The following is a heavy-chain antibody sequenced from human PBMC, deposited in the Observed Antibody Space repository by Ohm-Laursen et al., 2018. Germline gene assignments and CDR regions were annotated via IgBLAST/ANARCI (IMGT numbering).Heavy chain of an antibody. CDR3: ARRANSAFPYYLDY. V-gene: IGHV4-59*08. J-gene: IGHJ4*02. Sequence: SQTLSLTCAVSGAPISTHYWSWIRQPPGKGLEWIGYIHNSGSTNYNPSLKSRFTIATDTSKNQLSLKLSSVTAADTAVYYCARRANSAFPYYLDYWGQGTLVTVSS. CDR1: GAPISTHY. CDR2: IHNSGST. D-gene: IGHD1-26*01.